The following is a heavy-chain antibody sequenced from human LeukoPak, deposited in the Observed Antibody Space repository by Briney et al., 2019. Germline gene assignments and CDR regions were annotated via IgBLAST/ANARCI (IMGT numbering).Heavy chain of an antibody. J-gene: IGHJ4*02. V-gene: IGHV4-59*01. CDR3: ARPYSSSWYGEFDY. CDR2: IHYSGST. Sequence: PSETLSLTCTVSGGSISSYYWSWIRQPPGKGLEWIGYIHYSGSTNYNPSLKSRVTISVDTSKNQFSLKLSSVTAADTAVYYCARPYSSSWYGEFDYWGQGTLVTVSS. CDR1: GGSISSYY. D-gene: IGHD6-13*01.